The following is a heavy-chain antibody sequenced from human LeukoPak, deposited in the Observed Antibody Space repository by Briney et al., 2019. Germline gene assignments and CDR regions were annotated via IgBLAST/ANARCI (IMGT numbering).Heavy chain of an antibody. J-gene: IGHJ4*02. D-gene: IGHD1-26*01. CDR3: AIARGSRDY. CDR2: IIPIFGTA. Sequence: ASVKVSCKASGGTFSSYAISWVRQDPGQGLEWMGRIIPIFGTANYAQKFQGRVTITTDESTSTAYMKLSSLRSEYTAMYYCAIARGSRDYWGQGTMVTVSS. V-gene: IGHV1-69*05. CDR1: GGTFSSYA.